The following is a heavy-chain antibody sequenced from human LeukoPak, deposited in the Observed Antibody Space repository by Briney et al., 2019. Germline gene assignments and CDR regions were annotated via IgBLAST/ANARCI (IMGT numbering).Heavy chain of an antibody. CDR1: GGSISSYY. V-gene: IGHV4-59*01. D-gene: IGHD3-10*01. CDR3: ARAGGDLHYYYYYYMDV. CDR2: IYYIGST. Sequence: SETLSLTCTASGGSISSYYWSWIRQPPGKGLEWIWSIYYIGSTNYNPPLKSRVTISVDTSKNQFSLKLTSVAAADTAVYYCARAGGDLHYYYYYYMDVWGKGTRVTVSS. J-gene: IGHJ6*03.